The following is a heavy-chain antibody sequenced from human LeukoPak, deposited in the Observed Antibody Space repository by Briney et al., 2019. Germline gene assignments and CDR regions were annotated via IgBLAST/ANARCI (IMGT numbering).Heavy chain of an antibody. D-gene: IGHD2-2*01. CDR3: ARDEAIVVVPAAMPYGMDV. CDR2: ISYDGSNK. J-gene: IGHJ6*02. V-gene: IGHV3-30-3*01. Sequence: GGSLRLSCAASGFTFSSYAMHWVRQAPGKGLEWVAVISYDGSNKYYADSVKGRFTISRDNSKNTLYLQMNSLRAEDTAVYYCARDEAIVVVPAAMPYGMDVWGQGTTVTVSS. CDR1: GFTFSSYA.